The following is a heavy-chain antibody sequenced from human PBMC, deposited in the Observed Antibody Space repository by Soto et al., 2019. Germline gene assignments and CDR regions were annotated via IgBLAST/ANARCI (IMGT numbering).Heavy chain of an antibody. Sequence: SETLSLTCAVSGGSISSGNWWSWVRQPPGRGLEWIGEIYHSGSTNYKPSLKSRVTISVDKSKNQFSLKLSSVTAADTAVDYCARDRGDSMDTATPWVPLDDWGQGTLVTVAS. J-gene: IGHJ4*02. CDR1: GGSISSGNW. D-gene: IGHD5-18*01. CDR2: IYHSGST. CDR3: ARDRGDSMDTATPWVPLDD. V-gene: IGHV4-4*02.